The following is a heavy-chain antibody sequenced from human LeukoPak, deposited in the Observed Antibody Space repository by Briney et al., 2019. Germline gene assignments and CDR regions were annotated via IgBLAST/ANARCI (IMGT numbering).Heavy chain of an antibody. CDR1: GFTLSSYS. J-gene: IGHJ4*02. Sequence: GGSLRLSCAASGFTLSSYSMNWVRQAPGKGLEWVSCISSSSSTIYYADSVKGRFTISRDNAKNSLYLQMNSLRAEDTAVYYCARSKCDTSGWYYFDYWGQGTLVTVSS. CDR2: ISSSSSTI. CDR3: ARSKCDTSGWYYFDY. V-gene: IGHV3-48*01. D-gene: IGHD6-19*01.